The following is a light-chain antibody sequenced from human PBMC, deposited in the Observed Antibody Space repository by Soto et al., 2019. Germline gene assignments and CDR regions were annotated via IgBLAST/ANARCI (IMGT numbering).Light chain of an antibody. CDR1: QSVSSN. CDR2: GSS. CDR3: QHYASSPTWT. J-gene: IGKJ1*01. Sequence: EIVMTQSPATLSVSPGERATLSCRASQSVSSNLAWYQQKPGQAPRLLIYGSSTRATGIPDRFSGGGSGTDFTLTINRLEPEDFAVYYCQHYASSPTWTFGQGTKVDIK. V-gene: IGKV3D-15*01.